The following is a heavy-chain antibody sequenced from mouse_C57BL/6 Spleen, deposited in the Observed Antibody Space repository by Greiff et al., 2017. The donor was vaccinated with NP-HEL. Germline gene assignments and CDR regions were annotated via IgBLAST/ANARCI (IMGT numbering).Heavy chain of an antibody. Sequence: QVQLQQPGAELVMPGASVKLSCKASGYTFTSYWMHWVKQRPGQGLEWIGEIDPSDSYTNYNQKFKGKSTLTVDKSSSTAYMQLSSLTSEDSAVYYCASGRSNYAMDYWGQGTSVTVSS. D-gene: IGHD1-1*01. V-gene: IGHV1-69*01. CDR1: GYTFTSYW. CDR2: IDPSDSYT. J-gene: IGHJ4*01. CDR3: ASGRSNYAMDY.